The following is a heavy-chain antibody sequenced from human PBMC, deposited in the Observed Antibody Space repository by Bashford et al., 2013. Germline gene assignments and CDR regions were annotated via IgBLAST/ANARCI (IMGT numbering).Heavy chain of an antibody. CDR3: ARGGPMVRGLVFPLFNY. Sequence: VASVKVSCMASGYTFTGYHLHWVRQAPGQGLEWVGWINPNSGDTDIPQKFQGRVTLTRDTSISTAYMELSRLRSDDTAVYYCARGGPMVRGLVFPLFNYWGQGALVTVSS. CDR2: INPNSGDT. V-gene: IGHV1-2*02. D-gene: IGHD3-10*01. J-gene: IGHJ4*02. CDR1: GYTFTGYH.